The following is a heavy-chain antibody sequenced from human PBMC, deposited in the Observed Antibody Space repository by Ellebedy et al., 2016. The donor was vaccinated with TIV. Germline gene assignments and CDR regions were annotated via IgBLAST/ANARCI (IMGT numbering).Heavy chain of an antibody. CDR2: ISGIGGNT. CDR3: AKDPTSITMLEGNWFDP. V-gene: IGHV3-23*01. Sequence: GESLKISCVGSGFIFSSYAMSWVRQAPGKGLEWVSAISGIGGNTYYADSVKGRFTISRDNSKGTLHLQMNSLRAEDTAVYYCAKDPTSITMLEGNWFDPWGQGTLVTVSS. J-gene: IGHJ5*02. CDR1: GFIFSSYA. D-gene: IGHD3-22*01.